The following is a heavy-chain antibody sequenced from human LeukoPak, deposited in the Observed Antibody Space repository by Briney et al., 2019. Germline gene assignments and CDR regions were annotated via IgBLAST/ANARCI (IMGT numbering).Heavy chain of an antibody. V-gene: IGHV3-23*01. D-gene: IGHD6-6*01. CDR1: GFTFSSYA. CDR2: ISGSGGST. Sequence: GGSLRLSCAASGFTFSSYAMSWVRQAPGKGLEWVSAISGSGGSTYYADSVKGRFTISRDNSKNTLYLQMNSLRAEDTAVYYCARDSIAARPNYYYYMDVWGKGTTVTVSS. J-gene: IGHJ6*03. CDR3: ARDSIAARPNYYYYMDV.